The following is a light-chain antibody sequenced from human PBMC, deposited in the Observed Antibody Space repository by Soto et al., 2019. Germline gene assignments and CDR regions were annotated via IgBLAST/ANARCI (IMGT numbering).Light chain of an antibody. J-gene: IGKJ2*03. CDR1: QSISSW. Sequence: MYHSPSTLSVTKGDRVTITCRASQSISSWLAWYQQKLGKAPKLLSYDASTLESGVPSRFSGSGSGTEFTLTISCLQPDDFISYRCLVYEFLLLSF. CDR2: DAS. CDR3: LVYEFLLLS. V-gene: IGKV1-5*01.